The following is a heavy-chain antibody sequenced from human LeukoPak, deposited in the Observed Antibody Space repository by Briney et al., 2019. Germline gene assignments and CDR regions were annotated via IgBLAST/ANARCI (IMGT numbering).Heavy chain of an antibody. CDR2: IYHSGST. CDR3: AKGSTSCPFDY. D-gene: IGHD2-2*01. CDR1: GYSISSGYY. V-gene: IGHV4-38-2*01. J-gene: IGHJ4*02. Sequence: PSETLSLTCAVSGYSISSGYYWGWIRQPPGKGLEWIGSIYHSGSTYYNPSLKSRVTIPVDTSKNQFSLKLSSVTAADTAVYYCAKGSTSCPFDYWGQGTLVTVSS.